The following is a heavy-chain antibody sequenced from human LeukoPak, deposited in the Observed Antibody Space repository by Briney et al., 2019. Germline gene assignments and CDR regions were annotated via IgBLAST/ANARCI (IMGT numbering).Heavy chain of an antibody. CDR1: RFTFSDYY. CDR3: AKAQWELPPLFDY. D-gene: IGHD1-26*01. Sequence: GGSLRLSCAASRFTFSDYYMSWVRQAPGKGLEWVSAISGSGGSTYYADSVKGRFTISRDNSKNTLYLQMNSLRAEDTAVYYCAKAQWELPPLFDYWGQGTLVTVSS. CDR2: ISGSGGST. J-gene: IGHJ4*02. V-gene: IGHV3-23*01.